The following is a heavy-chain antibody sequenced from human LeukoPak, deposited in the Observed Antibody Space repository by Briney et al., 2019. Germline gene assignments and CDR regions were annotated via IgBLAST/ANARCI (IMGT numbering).Heavy chain of an antibody. CDR2: ISAYNGNT. CDR1: GGTFSSYA. J-gene: IGHJ6*03. V-gene: IGHV1-18*01. D-gene: IGHD3-10*01. Sequence: ASVKVSCKASGGTFSSYAISWVRQAPGQGLEWMGWISAYNGNTNYAQKLQGRVTMTTDTSTSTAYMELRSLRSEDTAVYYCARGGSGGYYYYYYMDVWGKGTTVTVSS. CDR3: ARGGSGGYYYYYYMDV.